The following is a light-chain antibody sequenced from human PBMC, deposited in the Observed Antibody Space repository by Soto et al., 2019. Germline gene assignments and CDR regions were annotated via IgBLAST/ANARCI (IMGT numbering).Light chain of an antibody. Sequence: EIVLTQSPGTLSLSPGERATLSCRASQSVSSSYLAWYQQKPGQAPRLLIYDASNRATGIPARFSGSGSGTDFTLTISSLEPDDFAVYYCQQRADWPITCGQGTRLEIK. J-gene: IGKJ5*01. CDR1: QSVSSSY. V-gene: IGKV3D-20*02. CDR3: QQRADWPIT. CDR2: DAS.